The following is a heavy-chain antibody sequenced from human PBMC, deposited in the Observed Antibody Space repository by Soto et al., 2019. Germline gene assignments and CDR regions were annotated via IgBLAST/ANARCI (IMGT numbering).Heavy chain of an antibody. J-gene: IGHJ6*02. Sequence: SETLSLTCAVHGGSFSGYYWDWIRQPPGKGLEWIGEVNHGGTSNYNPSLKSRAIISVDTSKNQFSLKLTSVTAEDTALYFCTSDTARVYYGMDVWGQGTTVTVSS. CDR2: VNHGGTS. D-gene: IGHD5-18*01. CDR1: GGSFSGYY. CDR3: TSDTARVYYGMDV. V-gene: IGHV4-34*01.